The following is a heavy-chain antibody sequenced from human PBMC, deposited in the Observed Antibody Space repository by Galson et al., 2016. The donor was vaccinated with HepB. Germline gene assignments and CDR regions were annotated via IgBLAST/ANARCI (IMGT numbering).Heavy chain of an antibody. CDR1: GFSFSNYA. D-gene: IGHD3-10*01. J-gene: IGHJ4*02. Sequence: SLRLSCAASGFSFSNYAMNWVRQAPGKGLEWVSYITGSGGFTQYADSVKGRFTISRDTSENTLQLHMNSLTVDDTAVYYCTLGSDASYWGQGTLVIVSS. V-gene: IGHV3-23*01. CDR2: ITGSGGFT. CDR3: TLGSDASY.